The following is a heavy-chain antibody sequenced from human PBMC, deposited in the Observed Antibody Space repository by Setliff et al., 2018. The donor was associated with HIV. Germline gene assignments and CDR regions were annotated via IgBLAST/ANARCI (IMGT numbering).Heavy chain of an antibody. CDR3: ARDWGSITMGGSYYYYGMDV. CDR2: MYFSGNA. Sequence: SETLSLTCAVYGGSFSSHYWSWIRQAPGKGLEWIGTMYFSGNARNSPSLKSRVTISVDTSKNQFSLKLSSVTAADTAVYYCARDWGSITMGGSYYYYGMDVWGQGTTVTVSS. D-gene: IGHD3-10*01. J-gene: IGHJ6*02. V-gene: IGHV4-59*11. CDR1: GGSFSSHY.